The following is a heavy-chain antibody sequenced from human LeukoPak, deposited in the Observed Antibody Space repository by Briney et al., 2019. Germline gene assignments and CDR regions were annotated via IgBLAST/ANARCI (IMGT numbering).Heavy chain of an antibody. J-gene: IGHJ3*02. CDR3: ARYYGSGILGFDI. CDR1: GYTFTSYY. CDR2: INPSGGST. V-gene: IGHV1-46*01. D-gene: IGHD3-10*01. Sequence: ASVKVSCKASGYTFTSYYMHWVRQAPAQGLEWMGIINPSGGSTSYALKFQGRVTMTRDTSTSTLYMELSSLRSEDTAVYYCARYYGSGILGFDIWGQGTMVTVSS.